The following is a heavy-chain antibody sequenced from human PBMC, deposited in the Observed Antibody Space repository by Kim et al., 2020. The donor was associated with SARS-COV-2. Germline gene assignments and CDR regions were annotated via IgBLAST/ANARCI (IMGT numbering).Heavy chain of an antibody. CDR3: ARGPCFNYYGSGSYYNGFMDV. D-gene: IGHD3-10*01. CDR1: GYTFTSYG. Sequence: ASVKVSCKASGYTFTSYGISWVRQAPGQGLEWMGWISAYNGNTNYAQKLQGRVTMTTDTSTSTAYMELRSLRSDDTAVYYCARGPCFNYYGSGSYYNGFMDVWGQGTTVTVSS. J-gene: IGHJ6*02. CDR2: ISAYNGNT. V-gene: IGHV1-18*01.